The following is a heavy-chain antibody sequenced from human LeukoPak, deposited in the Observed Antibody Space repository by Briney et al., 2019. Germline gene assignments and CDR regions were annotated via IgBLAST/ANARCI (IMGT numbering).Heavy chain of an antibody. CDR2: IYPGDSDT. J-gene: IGHJ4*02. D-gene: IGHD3-16*02. V-gene: IGHV5-51*01. Sequence: GESLKISCKGSGYSFTSYWIGWVRQMPGKGLEWMGIIYPGDSDTRYSPSFQGQVTISADKSISTAYLQWSSLKASDTAMYYCARHIVSRAPTDNVDYWGQGTLVTVSS. CDR3: ARHIVSRAPTDNVDY. CDR1: GYSFTSYW.